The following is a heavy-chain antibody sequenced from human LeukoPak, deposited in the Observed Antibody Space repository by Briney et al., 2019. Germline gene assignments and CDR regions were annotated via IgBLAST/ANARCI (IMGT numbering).Heavy chain of an antibody. CDR3: ARQAYYFDY. V-gene: IGHV4-34*01. J-gene: IGHJ4*02. CDR2: INHSGST. CDR1: GGSFSGYY. Sequence: SETLSLTCAVYGGSFSGYYWSWIRQPPGKGLEWIGEINHSGSTNYNPSLKSRVTISVDTSKNQFSLKLSSVTAADTAVYYCARQAYYFDYWGQGTLVTVSS.